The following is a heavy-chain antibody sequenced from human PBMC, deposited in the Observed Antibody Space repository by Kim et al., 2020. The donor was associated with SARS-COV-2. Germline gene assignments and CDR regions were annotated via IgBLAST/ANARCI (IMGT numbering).Heavy chain of an antibody. J-gene: IGHJ4*02. CDR2: FHSSGSR. D-gene: IGHD6-19*01. CDR3: ARKHISGWYLDY. CDR1: GGSIGDYY. Sequence: SETLSLTCTVSGGSIGDYYWSWIRQPAGKGLEWIGRFHSSGSRDYNPSLRSRVTMSVDTSKNQFSLNLSSVTAADTAVYYCARKHISGWYLDYWGQGTLVTVSS. V-gene: IGHV4-4*07.